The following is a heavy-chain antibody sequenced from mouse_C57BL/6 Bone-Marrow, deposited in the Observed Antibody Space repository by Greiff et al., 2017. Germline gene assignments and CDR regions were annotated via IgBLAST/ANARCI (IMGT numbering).Heavy chain of an antibody. CDR2: IYPGDGDT. D-gene: IGHD3-2*02. CDR3: ARWDSSGYYYAMDY. CDR1: GYAFSSSW. J-gene: IGHJ4*01. Sequence: VKLLESGPELVKPGASVKISCKASGYAFSSSWMNWVKQRPGKGLEWIGRIYPGDGDTNSNGKFKGKATLTADKSSSTAYMQLSSLTSEDSAVYFCARWDSSGYYYAMDYWGQGTSVTVSS. V-gene: IGHV1-82*01.